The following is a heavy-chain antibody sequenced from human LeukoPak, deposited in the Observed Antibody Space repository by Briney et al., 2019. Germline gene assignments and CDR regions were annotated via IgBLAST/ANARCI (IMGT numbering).Heavy chain of an antibody. J-gene: IGHJ4*02. V-gene: IGHV3-11*01. CDR3: AREWEWFGESLPGGGYYFDF. D-gene: IGHD3-10*01. CDR2: ISSSGSTV. Sequence: GGSLRLSCAASGFTFSDSYMSWIRQTPGKGLEWVSYISSSGSTVYYADSVKGRFTISRDNAKNSLYLQMNSLRAEDTAVYYCAREWEWFGESLPGGGYYFDFWRQGSLVTVPS. CDR1: GFTFSDSY.